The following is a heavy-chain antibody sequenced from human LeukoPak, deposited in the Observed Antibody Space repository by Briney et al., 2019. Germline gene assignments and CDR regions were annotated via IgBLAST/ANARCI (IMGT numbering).Heavy chain of an antibody. CDR1: GLTFSSYA. J-gene: IGHJ4*02. CDR2: ISGIGGST. V-gene: IGHV3-23*01. Sequence: GGSLRLSCAASGLTFSSYAMSWVRQAPGKGLEWVSTISGIGGSTYHGDSVKGRVTISRDNSKNALYLQVNSLRAEDTAIYYCAKDYGSNSNTYYFDYWGQGTLVTVSS. D-gene: IGHD6-13*01. CDR3: AKDYGSNSNTYYFDY.